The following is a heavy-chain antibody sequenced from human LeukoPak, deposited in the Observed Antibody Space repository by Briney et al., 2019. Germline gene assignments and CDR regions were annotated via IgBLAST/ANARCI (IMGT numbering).Heavy chain of an antibody. CDR1: GFTFSDYS. V-gene: IGHV3-21*01. J-gene: IGHJ6*02. D-gene: IGHD5/OR15-5a*01. Sequence: GGSLRLSCPASGFTFSDYSMSWVRQAPGKGLEWVSSISRSSDYIYYADSVKGRFTISRDNARNSLYLQMNSLRAEDTAVYYCARSRSVSNYKGMDVWGQGTTVTVSS. CDR2: ISRSSDYI. CDR3: ARSRSVSNYKGMDV.